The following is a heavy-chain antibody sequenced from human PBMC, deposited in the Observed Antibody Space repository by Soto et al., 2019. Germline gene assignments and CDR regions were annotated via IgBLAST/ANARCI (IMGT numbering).Heavy chain of an antibody. Sequence: SETLSLTCTVSGGSISSSSYYWGWIRQPPGKGLEWIGSIYYSGSTYYNPSLKSRVTISVDTSKNQFSLKLSSVTAADTAVYYRARCSFGGVITYYYYGMEVWGQETTVTVSS. CDR2: IYYSGST. D-gene: IGHD3-16*01. J-gene: IGHJ6*02. V-gene: IGHV4-39*01. CDR1: GGSISSSSYY. CDR3: ARCSFGGVITYYYYGMEV.